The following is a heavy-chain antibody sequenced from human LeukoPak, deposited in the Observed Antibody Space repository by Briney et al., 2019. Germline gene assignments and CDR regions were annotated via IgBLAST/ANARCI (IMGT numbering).Heavy chain of an antibody. J-gene: IGHJ5*02. CDR1: GGSISSYY. CDR3: VRDASYCGGDCYPSYWFDP. V-gene: IGHV4-59*01. CDR2: IYYSGST. Sequence: PSETLSLTCTVSGGSISSYYWSWIRQPPGKGLEWIGYIYYSGSTNYNPSLKSRVTISVDTSKNQFSLKLSSVTAADTAVYYCVRDASYCGGDCYPSYWFDPWGQGTLVAVSS. D-gene: IGHD2-21*02.